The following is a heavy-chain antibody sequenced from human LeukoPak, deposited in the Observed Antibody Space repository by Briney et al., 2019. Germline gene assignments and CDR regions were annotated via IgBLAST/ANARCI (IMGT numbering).Heavy chain of an antibody. CDR2: ISGSGGST. D-gene: IGHD3-22*01. CDR3: ATDFSLFYYSSGYFDF. V-gene: IGHV3-23*01. Sequence: GGSLRLSCAASGLTFSSYAMSWVLQAPGKGLQWVSSISGSGGSTYYADSVKSRFIISRDNSKNTLYLQLNSLRADDTAVYYCATDFSLFYYSSGYFDFWGQGTVVSVSS. CDR1: GLTFSSYA. J-gene: IGHJ4*02.